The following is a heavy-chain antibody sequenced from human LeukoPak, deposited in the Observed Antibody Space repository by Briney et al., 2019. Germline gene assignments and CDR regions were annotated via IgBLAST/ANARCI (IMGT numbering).Heavy chain of an antibody. CDR2: INHSGST. V-gene: IGHV4-34*01. J-gene: IGHJ4*02. D-gene: IGHD6-19*01. CDR3: VWSVAGAANDY. Sequence: PSETLSLTCAVYGGSFSGYYWNWIRQPPGKGLEWIGEINHSGSTNYNPSLKSRVTISVDTSKKQFSLKLSSVTAADTAVYYCVWSVAGAANDYWGQGTLVTVPS. CDR1: GGSFSGYY.